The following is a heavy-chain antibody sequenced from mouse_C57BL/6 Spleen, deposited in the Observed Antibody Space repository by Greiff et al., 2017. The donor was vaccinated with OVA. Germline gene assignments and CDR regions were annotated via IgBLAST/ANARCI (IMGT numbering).Heavy chain of an antibody. V-gene: IGHV7-4*01. CDR1: GFTFTDYY. D-gene: IGHD2-3*01. J-gene: IGHJ4*01. CDR3: VKAVGGYYGYAMDY. CDR2: IRNKANGYTT. Sequence: EVNVVESGGGLVQPGASLRLSCAASGFTFTDYYMSWVRQPPGQAPEWLALIRNKANGYTTEYTASVKGRFTISRDNSPNFLYLQMNTLSAEDSAAYYCVKAVGGYYGYAMDYWGQGTSVTVSS.